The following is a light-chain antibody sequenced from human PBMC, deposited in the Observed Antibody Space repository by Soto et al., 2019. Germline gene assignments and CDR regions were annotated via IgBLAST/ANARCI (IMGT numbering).Light chain of an antibody. V-gene: IGKV3-15*01. CDR1: QSVSSD. J-gene: IGKJ4*01. Sequence: EIVMTQSPATLSVSPGERATLSCRASQSVSSDLVWYQQKPAQPPRLLIYDASTRATGIPARFSGSGSGTEFTLTISSLQSEDFAVYYCQQYNNRPLTFGGGTKVEIK. CDR2: DAS. CDR3: QQYNNRPLT.